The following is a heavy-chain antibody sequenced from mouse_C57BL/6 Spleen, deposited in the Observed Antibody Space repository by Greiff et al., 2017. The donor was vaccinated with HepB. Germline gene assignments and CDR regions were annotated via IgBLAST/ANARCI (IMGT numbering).Heavy chain of an antibody. CDR3: ARSITTVLDY. V-gene: IGHV1-69*01. J-gene: IGHJ2*01. D-gene: IGHD1-1*01. Sequence: VQLQQPGAELVIPGASVKLSCKASGYTFTSYWMHWVKQRPGQGLEWIGEIDPSDSYTNYNQKFKGKSTLTVDKSSSTAYMQLSSLTSEDSAVYYCARSITTVLDYWGQGTTLTVSS. CDR2: IDPSDSYT. CDR1: GYTFTSYW.